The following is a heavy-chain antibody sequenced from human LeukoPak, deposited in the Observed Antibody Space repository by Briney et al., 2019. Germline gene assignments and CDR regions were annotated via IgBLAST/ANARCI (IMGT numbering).Heavy chain of an antibody. V-gene: IGHV3-23*01. CDR1: GFTFSSYA. D-gene: IGHD3-3*01. J-gene: IGHJ6*02. CDR3: AKDRSVGVAIYYYYGMDV. CDR2: ISGSGGST. Sequence: GASLRLSCAASGFTFSSYAMSWVRQAPGKGLEWVSTISGSGGSTYYADSVKGRFTISRVNSKNTLYLQMNSLRVEDTAVYYCAKDRSVGVAIYYYYGMDVWGQGTTVTVSS.